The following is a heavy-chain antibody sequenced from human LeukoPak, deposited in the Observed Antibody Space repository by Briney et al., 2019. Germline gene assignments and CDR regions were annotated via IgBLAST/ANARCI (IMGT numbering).Heavy chain of an antibody. CDR1: GFTFSSSE. J-gene: IGHJ4*02. CDR2: ISTSGSTI. CDR3: ARSGIYYDY. D-gene: IGHD1-26*01. Sequence: GGSLRLSCAASGFTFSSSEMSWVRQAPGEGLEWVSYISTSGSTIYYADSVKGRFTISRDNAKNSLYLQMNSLRAEDTAVYYCARSGIYYDYRGQGNLVTVSS. V-gene: IGHV3-48*03.